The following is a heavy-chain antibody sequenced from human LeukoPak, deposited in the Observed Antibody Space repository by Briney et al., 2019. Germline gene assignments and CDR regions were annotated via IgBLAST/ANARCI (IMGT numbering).Heavy chain of an antibody. D-gene: IGHD3-22*01. Sequence: ASVKVSCKASGYTFTSYYMHWVRQAPGQGLEWMGIINPSGGSTSYAQKFQGRVTMTRDMSTSTVYMELSSLRSEDTAVYYCARAGGYDSSGYYRDYWGQGTLVTVSS. J-gene: IGHJ4*02. V-gene: IGHV1-46*01. CDR2: INPSGGST. CDR1: GYTFTSYY. CDR3: ARAGGYDSSGYYRDY.